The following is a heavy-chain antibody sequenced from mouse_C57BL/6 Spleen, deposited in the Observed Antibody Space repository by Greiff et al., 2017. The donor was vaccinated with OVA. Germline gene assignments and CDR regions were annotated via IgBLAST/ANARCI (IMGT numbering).Heavy chain of an antibody. Sequence: QVQLQQSGAELVKPGASVKISCKASGYAFSSYWMNWVKQRPGKGLEWIGQIYPGDGDTNYNGKFKGKATLTADKSSSTAYMQLSSLTSEDSAVYCCASPISGSYYYWYVDVWGTGTTVTVSS. CDR3: ASPISGSYYYWYVDV. J-gene: IGHJ1*03. CDR1: GYAFSSYW. D-gene: IGHD2-12*01. CDR2: IYPGDGDT. V-gene: IGHV1-80*01.